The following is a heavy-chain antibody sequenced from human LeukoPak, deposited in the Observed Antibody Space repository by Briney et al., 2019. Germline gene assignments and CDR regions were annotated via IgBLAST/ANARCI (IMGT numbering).Heavy chain of an antibody. J-gene: IGHJ4*02. D-gene: IGHD3-3*01. CDR2: IYYSGST. CDR1: GRSISSYY. Sequence: SETLSLTCTVAGRSISSYYWSWIRQPPGKGLEWIGYIYYSGSTNYNPSLKSRVTISVDTSKNQFSLKLSSVTAADTAVYYCAAITIFGVVPTRSFDYWGQGTLVTVSS. CDR3: AAITIFGVVPTRSFDY. V-gene: IGHV4-59*01.